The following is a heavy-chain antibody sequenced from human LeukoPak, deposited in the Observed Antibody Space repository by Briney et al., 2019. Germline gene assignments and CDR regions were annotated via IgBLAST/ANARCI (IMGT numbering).Heavy chain of an antibody. J-gene: IGHJ4*02. CDR2: IYYSGST. D-gene: IGHD2-2*01. CDR3: ARETMDYCSSTSCYAVGLFDY. V-gene: IGHV4-61*01. CDR1: RGSVSSGSYY. Sequence: SETLSLTCTVSRGSVSSGSYYWSWIRQPPGKGLEWIGYIYYSGSTNYNPSLKSRVTISVDTSKNQFSLKLSSVTAADTAVYYCARETMDYCSSTSCYAVGLFDYWGQGTLVTVSS.